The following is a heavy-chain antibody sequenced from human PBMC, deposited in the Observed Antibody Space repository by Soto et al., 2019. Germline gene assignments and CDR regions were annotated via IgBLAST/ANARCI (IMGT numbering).Heavy chain of an antibody. CDR2: ISAYNGNT. V-gene: IGHV1-18*01. D-gene: IGHD1-1*01. J-gene: IGHJ6*02. CDR3: ARDTTTGSKSENYYYYGMDV. CDR1: GYTFTSYG. Sequence: ASVKVSCKASGYTFTSYGISWVRQAPGQGLEWMGWISAYNGNTNYEQKLQGRVTMTTDTSTSKAYMELKSLRSDDTAVYYCARDTTTGSKSENYYYYGMDVWGQGTTVTVSS.